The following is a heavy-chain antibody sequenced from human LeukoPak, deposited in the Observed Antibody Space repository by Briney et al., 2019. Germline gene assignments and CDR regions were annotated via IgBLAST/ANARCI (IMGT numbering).Heavy chain of an antibody. CDR3: ARHLSGVTGYSYGRGIDY. D-gene: IGHD5-18*01. J-gene: IGHJ4*02. V-gene: IGHV3-48*03. CDR2: ISSSGSTI. CDR1: GFTFSSYE. Sequence: GGSLRLSCAASGFTFSSYEMNWVRQAPGKGLEWVSYISSSGSTIYYADSVKGRFTISRDNAKNSLYLQMNSLRAEDTAVYYCARHLSGVTGYSYGRGIDYWGQGTLVTVSS.